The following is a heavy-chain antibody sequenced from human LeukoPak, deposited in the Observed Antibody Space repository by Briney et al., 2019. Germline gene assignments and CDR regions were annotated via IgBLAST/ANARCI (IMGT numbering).Heavy chain of an antibody. V-gene: IGHV4-59*01. CDR3: ARSRVWSDYWGYFDY. J-gene: IGHJ4*02. CDR1: GVSIRGYY. Sequence: SETLSLTCTVSGVSIRGYYWSWVRQPPGKGLEWIGYIYHSGSTNYNPSLKSRVNLSVDMAKNQISLKMSSVTAADTAVYYCARSRVWSDYWGYFDYWGQGILVTVSS. D-gene: IGHD3-3*01. CDR2: IYHSGST.